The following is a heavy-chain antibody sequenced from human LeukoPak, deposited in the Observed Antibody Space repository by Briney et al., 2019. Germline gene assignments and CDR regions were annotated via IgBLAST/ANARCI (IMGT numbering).Heavy chain of an antibody. D-gene: IGHD7-27*01. J-gene: IGHJ4*02. Sequence: GGSLRLSCAASGFTFSSYAMSWVRQAPGKGLEWVSAISGSGGSTYYADSVKGRFTISRDNSKNSLYLHMDSLRAEDTVVYYCARGLTVTYTSLWHFDYWGQGTLVTVSS. CDR2: ISGSGGST. V-gene: IGHV3-23*01. CDR3: ARGLTVTYTSLWHFDY. CDR1: GFTFSSYA.